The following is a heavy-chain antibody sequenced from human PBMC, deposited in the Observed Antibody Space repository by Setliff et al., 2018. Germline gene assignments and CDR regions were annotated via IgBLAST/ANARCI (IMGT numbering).Heavy chain of an antibody. CDR2: ISSSSSYI. V-gene: IGHV3-21*01. J-gene: IGHJ4*02. CDR1: GFTFSSYS. CDR3: ARAYYGSGSYYKEPTFDY. D-gene: IGHD3-10*01. Sequence: PGGSLRLSCAASGFTFSSYSMNWVRQAPGKGLEWVPSISSSSSYIYYADSVKGRFTISRDNAKNSLYLQMNSLRAEDTAVYYCARAYYGSGSYYKEPTFDYWGQGTLVTVSS.